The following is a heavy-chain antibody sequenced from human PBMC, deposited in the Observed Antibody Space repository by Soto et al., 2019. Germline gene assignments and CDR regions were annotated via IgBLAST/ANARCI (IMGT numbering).Heavy chain of an antibody. CDR3: ARDGYSYGSFDY. V-gene: IGHV4-34*01. Sequence: QVQLQQWGAGLLKPSETLSLTCAVYGGSFSDYYWSWIRQPPGKGLEWIGEIHHSVGTNYNSSLKGRVTISVDPSENQLSLKLNSLPAADTAVYYCARDGYSYGSFDYWGQGTLVTVSS. CDR1: GGSFSDYY. D-gene: IGHD5-18*01. CDR2: IHHSVGT. J-gene: IGHJ4*02.